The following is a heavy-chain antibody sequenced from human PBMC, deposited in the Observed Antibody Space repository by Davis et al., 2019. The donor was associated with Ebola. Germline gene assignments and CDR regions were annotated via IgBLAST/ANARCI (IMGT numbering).Heavy chain of an antibody. V-gene: IGHV4-59*01. D-gene: IGHD6-19*01. CDR1: GGSISSYY. CDR2: IYYSGGT. J-gene: IGHJ6*02. Sequence: MPSETLSLTCTVSGGSISSYYWSWIRQPPGKGLEWIGYIYYSGGTNYNPSLKGRVTISVDTSKNQFSLKMSSVTAADTAVYYCARRDGSSGWYNYYGMDVWGQGTTVTVSS. CDR3: ARRDGSSGWYNYYGMDV.